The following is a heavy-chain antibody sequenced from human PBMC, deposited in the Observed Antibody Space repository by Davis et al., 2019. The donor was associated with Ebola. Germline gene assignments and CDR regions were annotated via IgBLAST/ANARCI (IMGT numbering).Heavy chain of an antibody. CDR3: TRQGDSRWNLGMDV. Sequence: SVKVSCKASGGTFSSYAISWVRQAPGQGLEWMGGIIPIFGTANYAQKFQGRVTITADESTSTAYMELSSLRSEDTAVYYCTRQGDSRWNLGMDVWGQGTTVTVSS. CDR2: IIPIFGTA. CDR1: GGTFSSYA. J-gene: IGHJ6*02. D-gene: IGHD1-7*01. V-gene: IGHV1-69*13.